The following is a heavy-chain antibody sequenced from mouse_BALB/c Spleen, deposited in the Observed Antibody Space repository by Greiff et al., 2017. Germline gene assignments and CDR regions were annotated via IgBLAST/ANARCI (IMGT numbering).Heavy chain of an antibody. CDR3: ARGDGRLLFDY. CDR2: ISTYYGDA. V-gene: IGHV1S137*01. Sequence: VQLQQSGAELVRPGVSVKISCKGSGYTFTDYAMHWVKQSHAKSLEWIGVISTYYGDASYNQKFKGKATMTVDKSSSTAYMELARLTSEDSAIYYCARGDGRLLFDYWGQGTTLTASS. J-gene: IGHJ2*01. D-gene: IGHD2-3*01. CDR1: GYTFTDYA.